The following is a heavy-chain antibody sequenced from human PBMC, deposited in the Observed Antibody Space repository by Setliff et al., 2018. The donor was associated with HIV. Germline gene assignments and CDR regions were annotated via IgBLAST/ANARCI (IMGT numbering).Heavy chain of an antibody. J-gene: IGHJ3*02. CDR2: ISPYTGNT. D-gene: IGHD6-13*01. V-gene: IGHV1-18*01. Sequence: RASVKVSCKASGYTFSHYGICWVRQAPGQGPEWMGWISPYTGNTNYAQKLQGRVTMTTDTSTSTAYMELRSLRSDDTAVYYCAAIAAAALRGTFDIWGQGTMVTVSS. CDR3: AAIAAAALRGTFDI. CDR1: GYTFSHYG.